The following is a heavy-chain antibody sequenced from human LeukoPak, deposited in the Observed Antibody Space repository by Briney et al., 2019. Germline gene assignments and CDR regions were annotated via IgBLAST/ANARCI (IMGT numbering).Heavy chain of an antibody. CDR1: GYSFTSYW. J-gene: IGHJ5*02. D-gene: IGHD3-10*01. CDR2: IDPSDSYT. Sequence: GESLKISCKGSGYSFTSYWISWVRQMPGQGLEWMGRIDPSDSYTNYSPSFQGHVTISADKSISTAYLQWSSLKASDTAMYYCARRPVGSGSDVPPGDCFDPWGQGTLVSVSS. CDR3: ARRPVGSGSDVPPGDCFDP. V-gene: IGHV5-10-1*01.